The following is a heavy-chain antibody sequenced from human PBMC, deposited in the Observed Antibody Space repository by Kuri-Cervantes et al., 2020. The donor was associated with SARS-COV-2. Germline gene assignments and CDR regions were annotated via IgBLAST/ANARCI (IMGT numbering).Heavy chain of an antibody. CDR3: ARHRGTIFGVVIWWFDP. Sequence: SETLSLTCAVYTRSFSGHSWSWIRQSPGKGLEWIGEIHYSGSTYYNPSLKSRVTISVDTSKNQFSLKLSSVTAADTAVYYCARHRGTIFGVVIWWFDPWGQGTLVTVSS. J-gene: IGHJ5*02. V-gene: IGHV4-34*01. CDR2: IHYSGST. CDR1: TRSFSGHS. D-gene: IGHD3-3*01.